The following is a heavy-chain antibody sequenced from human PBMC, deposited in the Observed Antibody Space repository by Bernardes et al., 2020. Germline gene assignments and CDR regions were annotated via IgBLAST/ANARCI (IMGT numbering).Heavy chain of an antibody. CDR2: IWYDGNDK. D-gene: IGHD5-12*01. V-gene: IGHV3-33*01. CDR1: GFTFSTDA. CDR3: ARGGRIVGTLVS. Sequence: GGSLRLSCAASGFTFSTDAMHWVRQAPGKGLEWVALIWYDGNDKYYADSVKGRFTISRDNSKNTLYLQMNSLRPEDTAVYYCARGGRIVGTLVSWGQGTLVTVSS. J-gene: IGHJ5*02.